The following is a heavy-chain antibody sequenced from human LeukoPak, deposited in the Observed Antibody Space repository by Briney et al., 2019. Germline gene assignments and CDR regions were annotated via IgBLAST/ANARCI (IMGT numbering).Heavy chain of an antibody. CDR2: IYTSGST. Sequence: SETLSLTCTVSGGSTSSYYWSWIRQPAGKGLEWIGRIYTSGSTNYNPSLKSRVTMSVDTSKNQFSLKLSSVTAADTAAYYCAREWFDSSGYRHAFDIWGQGTMVTVSS. CDR3: AREWFDSSGYRHAFDI. J-gene: IGHJ3*02. D-gene: IGHD3-22*01. V-gene: IGHV4-4*07. CDR1: GGSTSSYY.